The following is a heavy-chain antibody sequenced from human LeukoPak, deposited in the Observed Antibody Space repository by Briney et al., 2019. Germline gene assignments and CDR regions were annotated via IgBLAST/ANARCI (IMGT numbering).Heavy chain of an antibody. CDR3: ARRTDPAAAATGTPNLGTDV. V-gene: IGHV3-74*01. CDR2: IKSDGSSP. CDR1: GSTLSHYW. D-gene: IGHD6-25*01. Sequence: GGSLRPSCAASGSTLSHYWMHWVRQAPGKGLVWVSRIKSDGSSPSYADSVKGRFTISRDNAKNTLYLQMNSLRDEDTAVYYCARRTDPAAAATGTPNLGTDVWGQGTTVTVSS. J-gene: IGHJ6*02.